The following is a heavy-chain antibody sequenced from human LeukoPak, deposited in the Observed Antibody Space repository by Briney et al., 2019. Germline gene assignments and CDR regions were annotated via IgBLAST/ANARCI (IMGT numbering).Heavy chain of an antibody. V-gene: IGHV4-31*03. D-gene: IGHD5-24*01. Sequence: SETLSLTCTVSGGSISSGGFYWSWIRQHPGKGLEWIGYIYSSGSIYYNPSLRSRVSISVDTSKNQFSLKLSSVTAADTAVYYCARMGNGRDGYNAHFDYWGQGTLVTVSS. CDR1: GGSISSGGFY. J-gene: IGHJ4*02. CDR3: ARMGNGRDGYNAHFDY. CDR2: IYSSGSI.